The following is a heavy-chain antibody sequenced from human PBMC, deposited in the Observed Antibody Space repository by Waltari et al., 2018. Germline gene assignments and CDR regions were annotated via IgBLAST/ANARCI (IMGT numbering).Heavy chain of an antibody. V-gene: IGHV4-39*01. J-gene: IGHJ4*02. CDR3: ATPLSDHDSGGYYSY. D-gene: IGHD3-22*01. CDR2: IYFSGST. CDR1: GGSLRSSSYY. Sequence: QLQLQESGPGLVKPSETLSLTCSVSGGSLRSSSYYWGWIRQPPGKGLEWIGTIYFSGSTYYNPSLKSGVSISLDTSKNQISLRLDSVTAADTAVYYCATPLSDHDSGGYYSYWGQGKLVTVSS.